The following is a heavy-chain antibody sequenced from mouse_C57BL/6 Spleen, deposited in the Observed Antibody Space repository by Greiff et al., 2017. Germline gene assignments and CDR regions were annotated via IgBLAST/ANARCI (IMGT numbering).Heavy chain of an antibody. CDR3: ARTTVVASGLRYFDY. Sequence: QVQLQQSGAELARPGASVKLSCKASGYTFTSYGISWVKQRTGQGLEWIGEIYPRSGNTYYNEKFKGKATLTADKSSSTAYMELRSLTSEDSAVYFCARTTVVASGLRYFDYWGQGTTLTVSS. J-gene: IGHJ2*01. V-gene: IGHV1-81*01. CDR2: IYPRSGNT. D-gene: IGHD1-1*01. CDR1: GYTFTSYG.